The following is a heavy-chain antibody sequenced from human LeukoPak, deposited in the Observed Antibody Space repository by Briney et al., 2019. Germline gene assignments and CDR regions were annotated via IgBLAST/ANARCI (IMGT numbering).Heavy chain of an antibody. V-gene: IGHV3-11*01. J-gene: IGHJ4*02. CDR3: AIDGRYSYGPRPFEY. Sequence: PGGSLRLSCAASGFTFSDYYMSWIRQAPGKGLEWVSYISSSGDTIYYADSVKGRFTISRDNAKNSLYLQMNSLRAEDTAVYYCAIDGRYSYGPRPFEYWGQGTPVTVSS. CDR2: ISSSGDTI. D-gene: IGHD5-18*01. CDR1: GFTFSDYY.